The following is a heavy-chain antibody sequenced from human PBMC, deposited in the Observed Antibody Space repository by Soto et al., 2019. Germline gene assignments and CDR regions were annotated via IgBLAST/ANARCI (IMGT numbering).Heavy chain of an antibody. Sequence: GGSLRLSCAASGFSFVNCAMNWVCQAPGKGLEWVSGLSGSGTSTYYADSVKGRFTISRDNSRDTLFLQMNSLTADDTAVYYCAKATTNGGWFNPFDSWGQGALVTVSS. CDR3: AKATTNGGWFNPFDS. CDR1: GFSFVNCA. D-gene: IGHD6-19*01. V-gene: IGHV3-23*01. J-gene: IGHJ4*02. CDR2: LSGSGTST.